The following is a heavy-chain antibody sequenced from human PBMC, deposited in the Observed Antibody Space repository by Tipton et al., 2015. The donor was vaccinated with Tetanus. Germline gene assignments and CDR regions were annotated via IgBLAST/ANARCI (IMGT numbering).Heavy chain of an antibody. CDR1: GYSFTSYW. J-gene: IGHJ3*02. V-gene: IGHV5-51*01. CDR2: IYPGDSDT. Sequence: VQLVQSGAEVKKPGESLKISCKGSGYSFTSYWIGWVRQMPGKGLEWMGIIYPGDSDTRYSPSFQGQVTISADKSISTAYLQWTSLKASAPAMFSCARRGWGGDSPNDVLDIWGQGTMAPVSS. CDR3: ARRGWGGDSPNDVLDI. D-gene: IGHD2-21*02.